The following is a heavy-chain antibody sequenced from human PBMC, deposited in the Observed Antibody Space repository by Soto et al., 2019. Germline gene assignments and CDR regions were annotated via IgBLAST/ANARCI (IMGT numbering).Heavy chain of an antibody. J-gene: IGHJ6*02. D-gene: IGHD2-21*01. CDR3: ARLAAYCGGDCYYGMDV. V-gene: IGHV5-51*01. Sequence: GESLKISCKGSGYSFTTYWIGWVRQMPGEGLEWMGIVYPGDSDTRYSPSFQGQVTISADKSISTAYLQWSSLKASDTAMYYCARLAAYCGGDCYYGMDVWGQGTTV. CDR1: GYSFTTYW. CDR2: VYPGDSDT.